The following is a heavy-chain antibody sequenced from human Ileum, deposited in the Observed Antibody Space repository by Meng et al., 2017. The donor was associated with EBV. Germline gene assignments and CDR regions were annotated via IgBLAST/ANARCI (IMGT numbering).Heavy chain of an antibody. Sequence: QVQVQESGPGLVKPSETLSRTCSVSGDFVSSNNYHWSWIRQPPGKGLEWIGFVDDSGAKYNPSLNSRVTISIDTARNHFVLTLTSVTAADTAVYYCAFYFVGRGGTGSWGQGTLCTVSS. V-gene: IGHV4-61*03. CDR2: VDDSGA. CDR1: GDFVSSNNYH. J-gene: IGHJ4*02. D-gene: IGHD2-8*02. CDR3: AFYFVGRGGTGS.